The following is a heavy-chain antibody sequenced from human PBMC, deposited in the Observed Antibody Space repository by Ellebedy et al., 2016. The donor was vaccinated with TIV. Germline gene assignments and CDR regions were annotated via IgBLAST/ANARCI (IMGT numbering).Heavy chain of an antibody. CDR3: AREGGRRYGYGMDI. D-gene: IGHD3-10*01. Sequence: GGSLRLSCAASGFTSSNYGIHWVRQAPVKGLEPVAVISYDGSNKYYADSVNGRFTISRENSKNTLYLQMNSLRVEDTAVYYCAREGGRRYGYGMDIWGQGTTVTVSS. J-gene: IGHJ6*02. CDR1: GFTSSNYG. CDR2: ISYDGSNK. V-gene: IGHV3-30*19.